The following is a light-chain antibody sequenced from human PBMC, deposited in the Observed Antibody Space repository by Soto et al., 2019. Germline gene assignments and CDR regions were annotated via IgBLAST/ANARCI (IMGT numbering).Light chain of an antibody. CDR3: QQRSTWPLT. V-gene: IGKV3-11*01. J-gene: IGKJ4*01. Sequence: EIVLTQSPATLSLSPGERAIVSCRASQSIGSYLAWYQQKPGQAPRLLIYDASNRATGIPARFSGSGSGTDFTLTISTLEPEDFAVYFCQQRSTWPLTFGGGTKVEI. CDR2: DAS. CDR1: QSIGSY.